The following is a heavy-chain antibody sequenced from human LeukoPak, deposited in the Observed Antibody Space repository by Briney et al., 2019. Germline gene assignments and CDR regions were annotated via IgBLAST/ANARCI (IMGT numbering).Heavy chain of an antibody. CDR2: VSNSGDYI. Sequence: GGSLRLSCAASGFSFSSYRMNWVRQAPGKGLEWVSSVSNSGDYIHYADSVKGRFTISRDNSKNSLYLQMNSLRAEDTAVYYCARRVTTIANWFDPWGQGTLVTVSS. CDR3: ARRVTTIANWFDP. D-gene: IGHD2-21*02. V-gene: IGHV3-21*06. CDR1: GFSFSSYR. J-gene: IGHJ5*02.